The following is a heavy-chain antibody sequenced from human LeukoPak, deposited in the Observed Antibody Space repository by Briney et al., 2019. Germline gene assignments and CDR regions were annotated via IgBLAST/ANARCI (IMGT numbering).Heavy chain of an antibody. CDR3: ARSILYPAFYFDY. CDR1: GSPFTALA. D-gene: IGHD3-3*02. Sequence: GGSLKFSSEPPGSPFTALALSGAGRVPGKGLSWASGISSSGGSTFYADSVKGRFTISRDHSKSTLFLQMNSLRAEHTAVYYCARSILYPAFYFDYWGQGTLVTVSS. J-gene: IGHJ4*02. V-gene: IGHV3-23*01. CDR2: ISSSGGST.